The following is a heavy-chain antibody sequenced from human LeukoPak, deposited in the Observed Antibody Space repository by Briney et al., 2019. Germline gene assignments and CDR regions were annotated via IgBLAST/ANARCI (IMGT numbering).Heavy chain of an antibody. CDR1: GGSFSGYY. J-gene: IGHJ5*02. V-gene: IGHV4-34*01. CDR2: INHSGST. D-gene: IGHD4-17*01. Sequence: SETLSLTCAVYGGSFSGYYWSWIRQPPGKGLEWIGEINHSGSTNYNPSLKSRVTISVDTSKNQFSLKLSSVTAADTAVYYCARGKNDYRDPRATNWFDPWGQGTLVTVSS. CDR3: ARGKNDYRDPRATNWFDP.